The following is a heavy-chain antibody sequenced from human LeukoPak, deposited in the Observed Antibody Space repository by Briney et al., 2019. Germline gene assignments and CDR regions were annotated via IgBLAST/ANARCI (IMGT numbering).Heavy chain of an antibody. D-gene: IGHD3-22*01. Sequence: SETLSLTCAVYGGSFSGYYWNWIRQPPGKGLEWIGEINHSGSTNYNPSLKSRVTISVDTSKNQFSLKLSSVTAADTAVYYCARLRVEDYYDSCGLDYWGQGTLVTVSS. V-gene: IGHV4-34*01. J-gene: IGHJ4*02. CDR1: GGSFSGYY. CDR3: ARLRVEDYYDSCGLDY. CDR2: INHSGST.